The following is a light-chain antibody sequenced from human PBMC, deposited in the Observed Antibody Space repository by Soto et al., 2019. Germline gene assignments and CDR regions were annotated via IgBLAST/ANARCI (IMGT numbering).Light chain of an antibody. CDR1: QSVSNNY. CDR2: GAS. CDR3: QQYGSSGT. J-gene: IGKJ1*01. V-gene: IGKV3-20*01. Sequence: ILLTQSPCTLALSAGERATLSCRASQSVSNNYLAWYQQKPGHAPSLLIYGASNRATGIPDRLSGSGSGTDFTLTISRLEPEDFAVYYCQQYGSSGTFGQGTKVDIK.